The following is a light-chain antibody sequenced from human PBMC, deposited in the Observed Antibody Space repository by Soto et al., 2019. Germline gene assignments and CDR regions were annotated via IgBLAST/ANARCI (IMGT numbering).Light chain of an antibody. J-gene: IGKJ5*01. CDR2: DAS. V-gene: IGKV3-11*01. Sequence: EIVLTQSPATLSLSPGERATLSCRASQSVSSYLAWYQQKPGQAPRLLIYDASNSATGIPARFSGSGSGTDFPLTISSLEPVDFAVYYCQQRSNFGQGTRLEIK. CDR3: QQRSN. CDR1: QSVSSY.